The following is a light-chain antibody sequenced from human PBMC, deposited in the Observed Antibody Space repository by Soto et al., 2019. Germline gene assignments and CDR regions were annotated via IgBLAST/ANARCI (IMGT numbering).Light chain of an antibody. Sequence: EIVMTQSPLSLPVTPGEPASISCRSTQSLLHNNGRNYLDWYLQKPGQSPQLLLFLGSNRASGVTDRFSGSGSGTDFTLIISRVEAEDVGVYYCMQVLQTPLTFGQGTRLEIK. CDR1: QSLLHNNGRNY. J-gene: IGKJ5*01. V-gene: IGKV2-28*01. CDR3: MQVLQTPLT. CDR2: LGS.